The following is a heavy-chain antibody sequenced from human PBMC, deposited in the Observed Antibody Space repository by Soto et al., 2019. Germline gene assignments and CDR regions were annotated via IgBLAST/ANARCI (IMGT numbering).Heavy chain of an antibody. CDR3: ARDMQQLVAYYGMDV. Sequence: PGGSLRLSFAAYAFTFNNYWMHWVRQAPGKGLVWVSRINSDGSSTSYADSVKGRFTISRDNAKNTLYLQMNSLRAEDTAVYYCARDMQQLVAYYGMDVWGQGTTVTVSS. V-gene: IGHV3-74*01. CDR1: AFTFNNYW. D-gene: IGHD6-13*01. CDR2: INSDGSST. J-gene: IGHJ6*02.